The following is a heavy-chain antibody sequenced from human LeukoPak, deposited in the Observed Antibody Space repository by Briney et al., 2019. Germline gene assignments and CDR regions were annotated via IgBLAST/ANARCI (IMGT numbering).Heavy chain of an antibody. J-gene: IGHJ4*02. CDR2: ISGSGDST. CDR3: AKTRPLDSSSWSHGDY. Sequence: GGSLRLSCGASGFTFSNYWMSWVRQAPGKGLEWVSAISGSGDSTYYGDSVKGRFTISRDNSKNTLYLQMNSLRAEDTAVYYCAKTRPLDSSSWSHGDYWGQGTLVTVSS. V-gene: IGHV3-23*01. D-gene: IGHD6-13*01. CDR1: GFTFSNYW.